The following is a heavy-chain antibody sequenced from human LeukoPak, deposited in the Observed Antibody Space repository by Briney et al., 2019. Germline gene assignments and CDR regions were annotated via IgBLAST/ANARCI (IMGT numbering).Heavy chain of an antibody. D-gene: IGHD3-10*01. CDR2: ISTSVGTT. Sequence: GGSLRLSCAPSGFTFSSYAMSWVRQAPGKGLEGFSTISTSVGTTYYADSVKGRFTISRDNSKNTLYLQVNSLRADDTAVYYCAKAFPYGSVSLGYWGQGTLVTVSS. V-gene: IGHV3-23*01. CDR1: GFTFSSYA. J-gene: IGHJ4*02. CDR3: AKAFPYGSVSLGY.